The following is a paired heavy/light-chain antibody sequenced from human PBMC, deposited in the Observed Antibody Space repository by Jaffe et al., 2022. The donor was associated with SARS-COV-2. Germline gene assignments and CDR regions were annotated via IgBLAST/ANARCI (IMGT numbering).Light chain of an antibody. V-gene: IGKV1-5*03. CDR2: KAS. Sequence: DIQLTQSPSTLSASVGDRVTITCRASQSVSNSLAWLQLKPGKAPKLLIYKASSLATGVPSRFSGSGSGAQFTLTISSLQPDDFATYFCQQYDSFWTFGQGTKVDIK. J-gene: IGKJ1*01. CDR1: QSVSNS. CDR3: QQYDSFWT.
Heavy chain of an antibody. Sequence: QAQLTQSGAEVRKPGASVRVSCKTFGFTFEGYDLHWVRQAPGQGLEWMGRINGNSGATVSAQKFQGRVTMTRDAALSTAYLELSRLTSDDTAVYFCARDLPRGPLSDLDYWGQGTLVSVSS. J-gene: IGHJ4*02. V-gene: IGHV1-2*06. CDR2: INGNSGAT. CDR3: ARDLPRGPLSDLDY. CDR1: GFTFEGYD.